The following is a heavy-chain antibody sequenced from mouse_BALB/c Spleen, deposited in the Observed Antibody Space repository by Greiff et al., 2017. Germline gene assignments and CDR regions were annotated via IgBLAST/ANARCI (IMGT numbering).Heavy chain of an antibody. CDR3: ARKYGNYEGYAMDY. V-gene: IGHV1-7*01. Sequence: VQGVESGAELAKPGASVKMSCKASGYTFTSYWMHWVKQRPEQGLEWIGYINPSTGYTEYNQKFKDKATLTADKSSSTAYMQLSSLTSEDSAVYYCARKYGNYEGYAMDYWGQGTSVTVSS. D-gene: IGHD2-10*02. CDR2: INPSTGYT. J-gene: IGHJ4*01. CDR1: GYTFTSYW.